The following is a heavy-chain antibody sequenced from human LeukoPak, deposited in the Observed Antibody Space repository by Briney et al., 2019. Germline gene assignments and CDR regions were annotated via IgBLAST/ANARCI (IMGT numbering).Heavy chain of an antibody. V-gene: IGHV1-18*01. CDR2: ISTYTGRA. CDR3: ARADGTNSGTNAFDV. J-gene: IGHJ3*01. D-gene: IGHD4-23*01. Sequence: GASVKVSCKTSGYKFNVYDILWVRQAPGHGLDYVGWISTYTGRANYAQKFQGRVSIITDTSTSTAYLEPTNLTSSDTGLYYCARADGTNSGTNAFDVWGLGTMVTVAS. CDR1: GYKFNVYD.